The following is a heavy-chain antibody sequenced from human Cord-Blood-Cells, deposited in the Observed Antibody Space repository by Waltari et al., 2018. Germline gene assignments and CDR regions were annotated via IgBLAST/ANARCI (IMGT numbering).Heavy chain of an antibody. CDR2: IKQDGSEK. J-gene: IGHJ4*02. CDR3: ARDQRVVITKYYFDY. CDR1: GFTFSSSW. D-gene: IGHD3-22*01. V-gene: IGHV3-7*01. Sequence: EVQLVESGGGLVQPGGSLILSCAASGFTFSSSWMSWVRQAPGKGLEWVANIKQDGSEKYYVDSVKGRFTISRDNAKNSLYLQMNSLRAEDTAVYYCARDQRVVITKYYFDYWGQGTLVTVSS.